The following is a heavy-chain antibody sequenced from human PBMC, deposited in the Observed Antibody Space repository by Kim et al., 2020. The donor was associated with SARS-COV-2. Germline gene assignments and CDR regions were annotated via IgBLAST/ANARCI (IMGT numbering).Heavy chain of an antibody. J-gene: IGHJ5*02. CDR3: VRGAAGFDP. Sequence: GNTNYNPSLKSRVIISVDTSKNQFSLRLTSVTTTATAVYYCVRGAAGFDPWGQGTLVTVSS. CDR2: GNT. V-gene: IGHV4-59*09. D-gene: IGHD6-13*01.